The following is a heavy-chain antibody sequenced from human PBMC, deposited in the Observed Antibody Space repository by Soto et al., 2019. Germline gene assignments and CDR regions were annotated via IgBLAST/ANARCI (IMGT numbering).Heavy chain of an antibody. V-gene: IGHV1-8*01. CDR2: MNPNSGNT. CDR1: GYTFTSYD. Sequence: GASVKVSCKASGYTFTSYDINWVRQATGQGLEWMGWMNPNSGNTGYAQKFQGRVTMTRNTSISTAYMELSSLRSEDTAVYYCARGSFGLLEWLSPTLDYWGQGTLVTVSS. CDR3: ARGSFGLLEWLSPTLDY. D-gene: IGHD3-3*01. J-gene: IGHJ4*02.